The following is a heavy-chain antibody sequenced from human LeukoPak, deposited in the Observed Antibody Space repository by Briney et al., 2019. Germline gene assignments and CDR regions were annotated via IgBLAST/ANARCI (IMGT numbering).Heavy chain of an antibody. Sequence: SGTLSLTCVVSGASVSSDDWWDWVRQSPGKGLEWIGEISRSGNTIYNPSLKGRVTLSIDTSMNQFSLKLSSVTAADTAVYYCAGDSSWGSGNQISWFFDLWGRGTLVTVSS. J-gene: IGHJ2*01. V-gene: IGHV4-4*02. D-gene: IGHD3-10*01. CDR1: GASVSSDDW. CDR2: ISRSGNT. CDR3: AGDSSWGSGNQISWFFDL.